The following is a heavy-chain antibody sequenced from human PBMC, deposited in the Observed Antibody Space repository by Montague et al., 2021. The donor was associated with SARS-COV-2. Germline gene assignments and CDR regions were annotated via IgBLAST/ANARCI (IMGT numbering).Heavy chain of an antibody. V-gene: IGHV4-31*03. J-gene: IGHJ2*01. Sequence: TRSLTCTVSGGSITSGGYYWTWIRQHPGKGLEWIGYIYHTGSTYYNPSLQSRLRTSVDTSKNEFSLTLTSVTAADTAIYYCARDRGWGSRGAGSRDLWGRGTLVTVSS. CDR3: ARDRGWGSRGAGSRDL. CDR1: GGSITSGGYY. D-gene: IGHD2-21*01. CDR2: IYHTGST.